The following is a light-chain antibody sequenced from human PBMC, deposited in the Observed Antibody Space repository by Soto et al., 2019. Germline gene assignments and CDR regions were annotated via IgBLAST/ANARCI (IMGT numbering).Light chain of an antibody. CDR1: QDISNY. CDR3: QQYNSYSVT. Sequence: DIQMTQSPSSLSASVGDIVTITCQASQDISNYLNWYQQKPGKAPKLLIYDASSLESGVPSRFSGSGSGTEFTLTISSLQPDDFATYYCQQYNSYSVTFGGGTKVDI. J-gene: IGKJ4*01. CDR2: DAS. V-gene: IGKV1-33*01.